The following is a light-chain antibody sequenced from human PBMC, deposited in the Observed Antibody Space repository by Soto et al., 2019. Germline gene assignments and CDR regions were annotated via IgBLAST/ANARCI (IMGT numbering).Light chain of an antibody. CDR2: AAS. Sequence: DIQMTQSPSSLSASVGGSVTITCRASQSIGTYLNWYQQESGRAPKLLICAASSLQSGVPPRFSGSGSGVNFTLSVSNLQPGDFATYYCQQTFSVPPTFGGGTKV. CDR3: QQTFSVPPT. J-gene: IGKJ4*01. CDR1: QSIGTY. V-gene: IGKV1-39*01.